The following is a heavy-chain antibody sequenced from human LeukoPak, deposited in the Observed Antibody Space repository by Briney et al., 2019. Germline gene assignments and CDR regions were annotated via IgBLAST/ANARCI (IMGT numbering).Heavy chain of an antibody. J-gene: IGHJ4*02. CDR2: INQGGSEK. V-gene: IGHV3-7*01. CDR1: GFEFGVYG. Sequence: GGSLRLSCVASGFEFGVYGMNWVRQAPGKGLEWVANINQGGSEKYYVDSMKGRFTVSRDNAKNSLYLQMDSLRAEDTAVYYCARGGTFVSDYWGQGTLVTVSS. D-gene: IGHD1-1*01. CDR3: ARGGTFVSDY.